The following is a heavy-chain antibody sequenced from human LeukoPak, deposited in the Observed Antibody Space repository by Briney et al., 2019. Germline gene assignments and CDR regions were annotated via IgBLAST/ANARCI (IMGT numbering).Heavy chain of an antibody. V-gene: IGHV3-30*04. CDR2: ISYDGRNK. Sequence: PGGTLRLSCAASVLTFSSYDKHGVREAPGKGREGVAVISYDGRNKYYADSVKGRFNISRDNSKNTLYLHMNSLRAEDTALNYCARERVVEVVVVPAEFWFDPWGQGPLVTVSS. D-gene: IGHD2-2*01. CDR1: VLTFSSYD. CDR3: ARERVVEVVVVPAEFWFDP. J-gene: IGHJ5*02.